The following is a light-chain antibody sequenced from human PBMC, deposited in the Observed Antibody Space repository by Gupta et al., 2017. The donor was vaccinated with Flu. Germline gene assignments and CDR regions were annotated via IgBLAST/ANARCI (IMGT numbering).Light chain of an antibody. CDR1: QSILRSNGYSY. CDR3: MQARHIPWT. Sequence: VMFQSPLSLAATPGEPASISCRSSQSILRSNGYSYMKWYLQRPGQSPQLLIYMASNRASGVPDRFSGSGSGTDFTLNISRVEADDVGLYYCMQARHIPWTFGQGTKVEIK. CDR2: MAS. J-gene: IGKJ1*01. V-gene: IGKV2-28*01.